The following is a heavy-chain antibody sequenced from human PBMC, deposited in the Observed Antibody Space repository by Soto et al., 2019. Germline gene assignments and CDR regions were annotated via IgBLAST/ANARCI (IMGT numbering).Heavy chain of an antibody. Sequence: QVQPVQSGAEVKKPGASVKVSCKASGYTFTSNAMHGVRQAPGQRLEWMGWINAGNGNTKYSQKFQGRVTITRDTSASTAYMELSSLRSEDTAVYYCARSTGYYFIDYWGQGTLVTVSS. CDR1: GYTFTSNA. CDR3: ARSTGYYFIDY. V-gene: IGHV1-3*01. J-gene: IGHJ4*02. D-gene: IGHD3-9*01. CDR2: INAGNGNT.